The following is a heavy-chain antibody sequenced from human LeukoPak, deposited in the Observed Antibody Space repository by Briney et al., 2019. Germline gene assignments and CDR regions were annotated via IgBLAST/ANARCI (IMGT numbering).Heavy chain of an antibody. CDR3: AKDGVVAALGDNWFDP. CDR1: GFTSDDYA. Sequence: GGSLRLSCAASGFTSDDYAMHWVRQAPGKGLEWVSLISWNGASTYYADSVKGRFTISRDNSKNSLYLQMNSLRAEDTAFYYCAKDGVVAALGDNWFDPWGQGTLVTVSS. CDR2: ISWNGAST. J-gene: IGHJ5*02. V-gene: IGHV3-43D*03. D-gene: IGHD2-15*01.